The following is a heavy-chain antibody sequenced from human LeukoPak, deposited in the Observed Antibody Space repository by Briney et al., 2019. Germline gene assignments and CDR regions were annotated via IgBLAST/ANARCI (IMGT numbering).Heavy chain of an antibody. J-gene: IGHJ4*02. CDR3: ARLSGGN. D-gene: IGHD3-16*01. Sequence: SETLSLTSALSGGSISIYYGSWLRQHPGKGLEWIGYIYYNGLSNYNPSLKSRVSISVDTSKNHLSLSLTSVTAADTAVYYCARLSGGNWGQGTLVTVSS. V-gene: IGHV4-59*01. CDR1: GGSISIYY. CDR2: IYYNGLS.